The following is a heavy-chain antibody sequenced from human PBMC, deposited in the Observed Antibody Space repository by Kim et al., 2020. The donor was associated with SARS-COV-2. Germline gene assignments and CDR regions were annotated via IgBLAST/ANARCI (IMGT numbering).Heavy chain of an antibody. CDR3: ARHRPLWSGYYSHYYGMDV. V-gene: IGHV5-10-1*01. Sequence: GESLQISCKGSGYSFTSYWISWVRQMPGKGLEWMGRIDPSDSYTNYSPSFQGHVTISADKSISTAYLQWSSLKASDTAMYYCARHRPLWSGYYSHYYGMDVWGQGTTVTVSS. J-gene: IGHJ6*02. CDR1: GYSFTSYW. CDR2: IDPSDSYT. D-gene: IGHD3-3*01.